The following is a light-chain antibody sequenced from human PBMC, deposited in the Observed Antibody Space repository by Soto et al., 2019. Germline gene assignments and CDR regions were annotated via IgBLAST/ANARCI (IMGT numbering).Light chain of an antibody. CDR3: QQSYSTWWT. Sequence: DIQMTQSPSTLSGSVGDRVTITCRASQTISSWLAWYQQKPGKAPKLLIYDASSLESGVPSRFSGSGSGTDFTLTISSLQPEDFATYYCQQSYSTWWTFGQETKVDIK. V-gene: IGKV1-39*01. CDR1: QTISSW. J-gene: IGKJ1*01. CDR2: DAS.